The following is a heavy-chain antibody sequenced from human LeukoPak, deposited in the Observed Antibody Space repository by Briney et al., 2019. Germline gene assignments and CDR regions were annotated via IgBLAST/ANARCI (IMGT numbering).Heavy chain of an antibody. CDR2: IKSKTDGGTT. CDR1: GFTFSNAW. D-gene: IGHD5-18*01. J-gene: IGHJ4*02. V-gene: IGHV3-15*01. Sequence: GGSLRLSCAASGFTFSNAWMSWVRQAPGKGLEWVGRIKSKTDGGTTEYAAPVKGRFTISRDDSKNTLYLQMNSLKTEDTAVYYCTTTGTAMADFDYWGQGTLVTVSS. CDR3: TTTGTAMADFDY.